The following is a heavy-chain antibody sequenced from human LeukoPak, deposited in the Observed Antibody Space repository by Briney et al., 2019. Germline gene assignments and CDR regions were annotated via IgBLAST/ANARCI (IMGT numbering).Heavy chain of an antibody. V-gene: IGHV4-59*01. CDR2: IDYSGST. CDR3: ARVRRAYCSGGSCYRKGAYFDY. CDR1: GGSISSYY. D-gene: IGHD2-15*01. Sequence: SETLSLTCTVSGGSISSYYWSCIRQPPGKGLGWIGDIDYSGSTNYNPSLKSRVTISVDTSKNQFSLKLSSVTAADTAVYYCARVRRAYCSGGSCYRKGAYFDYWGQGTLVTVSS. J-gene: IGHJ4*02.